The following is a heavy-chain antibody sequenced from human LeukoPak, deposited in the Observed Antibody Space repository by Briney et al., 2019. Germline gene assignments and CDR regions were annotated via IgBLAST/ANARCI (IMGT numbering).Heavy chain of an antibody. Sequence: PGGSLRLSCAASGFTFSDYYMSWIRQAPGKGLEWVSYISSSGSTIYYADSVKGRFTISRDNAKSSLYLQMNSLRAEDTAVYYCARAPLYYAELDYWGQGTLVTVSS. CDR1: GFTFSDYY. J-gene: IGHJ4*02. D-gene: IGHD3-10*01. V-gene: IGHV3-11*01. CDR2: ISSSGSTI. CDR3: ARAPLYYAELDY.